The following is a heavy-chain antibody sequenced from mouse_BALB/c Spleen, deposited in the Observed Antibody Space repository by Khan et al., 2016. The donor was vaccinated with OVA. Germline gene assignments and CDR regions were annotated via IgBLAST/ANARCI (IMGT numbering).Heavy chain of an antibody. V-gene: IGHV5-17*02. CDR2: ISGDSNTI. CDR1: GFTFSSYG. D-gene: IGHD1-1*01. CDR3: ATSYFCGYYFDY. J-gene: IGHJ2*01. Sequence: EVQLVESGGGLVQPGGSRKLSCAASGFTFSSYGMHWVRQAPEKGLEWVAYISGDSNTIYYADTVKGRFTISRDNPKNTLFLLMTSLMSEDTAMYYCATSYFCGYYFDYWGPGTTLTVSS.